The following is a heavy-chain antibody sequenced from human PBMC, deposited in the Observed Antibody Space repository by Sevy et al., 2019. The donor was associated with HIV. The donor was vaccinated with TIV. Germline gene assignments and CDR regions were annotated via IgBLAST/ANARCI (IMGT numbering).Heavy chain of an antibody. J-gene: IGHJ4*02. V-gene: IGHV1-18*04. CDR1: GYTFTSYG. D-gene: IGHD2-2*01. Sequence: ASVKVSCKASGYTFTSYGISWVRQAPGQGLEWMGWISAYNGNTNYSQKLQGRVTMTTDTSTSTAYMELRSLRSDDTAVYYCARDRVVVPAASLDYWGQGTLVTDSS. CDR3: ARDRVVVPAASLDY. CDR2: ISAYNGNT.